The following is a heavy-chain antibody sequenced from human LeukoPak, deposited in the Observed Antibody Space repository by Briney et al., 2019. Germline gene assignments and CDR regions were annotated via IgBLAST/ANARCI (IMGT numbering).Heavy chain of an antibody. CDR2: ISCNGGGI. Sequence: GGSLRLSCAASGFAFNSYAMSWVRQAPGKGLEWVSGISCNGGGIYYADSVKGRFTISRDNSKNTLYLQMNSLRAEDTAVYYCAKDGAGRGYSYAWGQGTLVTVSS. J-gene: IGHJ4*02. V-gene: IGHV3-23*01. D-gene: IGHD5-18*01. CDR3: AKDGAGRGYSYA. CDR1: GFAFNSYA.